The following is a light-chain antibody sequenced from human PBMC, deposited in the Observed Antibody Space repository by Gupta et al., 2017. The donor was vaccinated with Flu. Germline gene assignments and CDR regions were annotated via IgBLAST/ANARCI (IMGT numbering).Light chain of an antibody. J-gene: IGLJ3*02. CDR3: SSYTSSSTL. Sequence: GTRSDVVGYNYVSWYQQHPGKAPKLMIYDVSNRPSGVSNRFSGSKSGNTASLTISGPQAEDEADYYCSSYTSSSTLFGGGTKLTVL. V-gene: IGLV2-14*04. CDR2: DVS. CDR1: RSDVVGYNY.